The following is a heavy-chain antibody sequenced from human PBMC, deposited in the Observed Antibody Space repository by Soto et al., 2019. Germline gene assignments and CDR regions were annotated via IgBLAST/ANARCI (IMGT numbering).Heavy chain of an antibody. Sequence: QVQLVQSGAEVKKPGSSVKVSCKASGGTFSNYAINWVRQAPGQGLGWMGGIIPLFGTPNYAQKVQGRVTFTAHKSTSTACMELRSLRTDGTAVYYCARGWETVGTTTSFAYWGQGTLVTVFS. CDR2: IIPLFGTP. CDR3: ARGWETVGTTTSFAY. V-gene: IGHV1-69*06. CDR1: GGTFSNYA. J-gene: IGHJ4*02. D-gene: IGHD1-26*01.